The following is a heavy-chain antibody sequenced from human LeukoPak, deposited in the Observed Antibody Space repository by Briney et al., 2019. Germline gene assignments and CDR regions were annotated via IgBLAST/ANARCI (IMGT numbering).Heavy chain of an antibody. CDR1: GFTFSSYA. J-gene: IGHJ4*02. CDR2: ISYDGSNK. CDR3: AKDQFPLMVRGSFDY. D-gene: IGHD3-10*01. V-gene: IGHV3-30*04. Sequence: GGSLRLSCAASGFTFSSYAMHWVRQAPGKGLEWVAVISYDGSNKYYADSVKGRFTISRDNSKNTLYLQMNSLRAEDTAVYYCAKDQFPLMVRGSFDYWGQGTLVTVSS.